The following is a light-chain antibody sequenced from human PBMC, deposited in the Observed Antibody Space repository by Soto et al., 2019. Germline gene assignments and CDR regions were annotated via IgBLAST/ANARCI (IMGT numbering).Light chain of an antibody. J-gene: IGKJ1*01. CDR2: DAS. CDR1: QTIRRW. CDR3: QHYNSDPWT. V-gene: IGKV1-5*01. Sequence: DIEMTQSPSTLSASVGDRVTITCRASQTIRRWLAWYQQRPGKAPKVLIYDASTLESGVPARFSGSGSETQFSLTISSLQPQDSATYYCQHYNSDPWTFGQVTKVVIK.